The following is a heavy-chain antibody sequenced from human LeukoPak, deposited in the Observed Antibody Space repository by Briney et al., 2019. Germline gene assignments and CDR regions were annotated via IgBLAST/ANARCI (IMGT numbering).Heavy chain of an antibody. CDR2: ISAYNGNT. J-gene: IGHJ4*02. CDR1: GYTFTSYG. CDR3: ARDSVTYYYDSSGYSPIDY. V-gene: IGHV1-18*01. Sequence: ASVKVSCKASGYTFTSYGISWARQAPGQGLEWMGWISAYNGNTNYAQKLQGRVTMTTDTSTSTAYMELRSLRSDDTAVYYCARDSVTYYYDSSGYSPIDYWGQGTLVTVSS. D-gene: IGHD3-22*01.